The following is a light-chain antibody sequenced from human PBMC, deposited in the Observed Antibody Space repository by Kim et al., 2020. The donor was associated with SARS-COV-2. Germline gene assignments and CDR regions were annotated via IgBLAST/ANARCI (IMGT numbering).Light chain of an antibody. Sequence: CASVGDRVTITCRASQSISSYLNWYQQKPGKAPKVLIYAASSSQSGVPSRFSGSGSGTDFTLTISSLQPEDFATYYCQQSYSNPRTFGQGTKLEI. J-gene: IGKJ2*01. V-gene: IGKV1-39*01. CDR1: QSISSY. CDR2: AAS. CDR3: QQSYSNPRT.